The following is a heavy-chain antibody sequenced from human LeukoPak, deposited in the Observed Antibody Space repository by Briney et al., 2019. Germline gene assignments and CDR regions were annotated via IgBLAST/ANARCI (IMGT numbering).Heavy chain of an antibody. D-gene: IGHD3-3*01. CDR2: ISSSGSTI. CDR3: ASMFWSGYPPGDY. Sequence: GRSLRLSCAASGFTFSDYYMSWIRQAPGKGLEWVSYISSSGSTIYYADSVKGRFTISRDNGKNSLYLQMNSLRAEDTAVYYCASMFWSGYPPGDYWGQGTLVTVSS. CDR1: GFTFSDYY. V-gene: IGHV3-11*01. J-gene: IGHJ4*02.